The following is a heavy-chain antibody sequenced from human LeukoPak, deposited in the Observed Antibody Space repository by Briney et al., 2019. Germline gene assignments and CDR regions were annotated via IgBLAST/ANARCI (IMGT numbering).Heavy chain of an antibody. CDR3: ARGCYDGRGFSNTFDV. Sequence: PSQTLSLTCTVSGGSISSGGDYWSLIRQHPRKCMEWIGSIYSTGTTYYNPSLKSPITISVDTSRNQFSLELTSVTAADTAVYYCARGCYDGRGFSNTFDVWGLGTVVTVSS. D-gene: IGHD3-22*01. CDR1: GGSISSGGDY. J-gene: IGHJ3*01. V-gene: IGHV4-31*01. CDR2: IYSTGTT.